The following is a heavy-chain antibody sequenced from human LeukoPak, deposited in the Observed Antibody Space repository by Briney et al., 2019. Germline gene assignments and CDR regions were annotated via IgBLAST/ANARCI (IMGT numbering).Heavy chain of an antibody. CDR2: IWYDGSNK. J-gene: IGHJ1*01. D-gene: IGHD6-19*01. V-gene: IGHV3-33*01. Sequence: PGRSLRLSCAASGFTFSSYGMHGVRQAPGKGLEGVAVIWYDGSNKYYADSVKGRFTISRDNSKNTLYLQMNSLRAEDTAVYYCARGGYAVRIAVAGTGSEYFQHWGQGTLVTVSS. CDR3: ARGGYAVRIAVAGTGSEYFQH. CDR1: GFTFSSYG.